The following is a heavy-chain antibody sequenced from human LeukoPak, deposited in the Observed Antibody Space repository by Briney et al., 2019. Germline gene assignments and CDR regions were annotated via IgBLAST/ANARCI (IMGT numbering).Heavy chain of an antibody. CDR2: ISYSSSTM. V-gene: IGHV3-48*03. Sequence: PGGSLRLSCAASGFTFSIYEMNWVRQAPGKGLEWVSYISYSSSTMYYADSVKGRFTISRDNAKHSLYLQMDSLRAEDTAVYYCAKGRFWRRKTDYHFLHWGQGTLVTVSS. D-gene: IGHD3-3*02. CDR3: AKGRFWRRKTDYHFLH. CDR1: GFTFSIYE. J-gene: IGHJ1*01.